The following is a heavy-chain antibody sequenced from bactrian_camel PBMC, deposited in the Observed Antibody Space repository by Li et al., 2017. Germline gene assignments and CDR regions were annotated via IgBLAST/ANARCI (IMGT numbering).Heavy chain of an antibody. V-gene: IGHV3-3*01. D-gene: IGHD6*01. J-gene: IGHJ4*01. CDR1: GNTISVAC. Sequence: HVQLVESGGGTVQAGGSLRLSCTASGNTISVACLGWFRQAPGMEREQVAVFIYTFGRTTRYADSVKGRFTISQDDAKNTVYLQMNNLKPEDTAMYYCAADVGSMSGNCQPNYWGQGTQVTVS. CDR2: FIYTFGRTT. CDR3: AADVGSMSGNCQPNY.